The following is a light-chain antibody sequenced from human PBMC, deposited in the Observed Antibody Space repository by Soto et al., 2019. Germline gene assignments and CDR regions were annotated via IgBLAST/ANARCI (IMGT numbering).Light chain of an antibody. CDR1: QSISSY. Sequence: DIQMTQSPSSLSSSVGDRVTITCRASQSISSYLNWYQQKPGKAPKLLIYAASSLQSGVPSRFSGSGSGTDFTLTISSLQNEDFATYYCQQSYSTPYTFGQGTKLEIK. CDR3: QQSYSTPYT. V-gene: IGKV1-39*01. J-gene: IGKJ2*01. CDR2: AAS.